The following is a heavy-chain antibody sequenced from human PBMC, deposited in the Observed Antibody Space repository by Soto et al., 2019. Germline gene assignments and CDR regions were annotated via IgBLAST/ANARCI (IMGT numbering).Heavy chain of an antibody. CDR1: GGTFSSYA. CDR3: ARVWQQLANWFDP. CDR2: IIPIFGTA. D-gene: IGHD6-13*01. V-gene: IGHV1-69*13. Sequence: SVKVSCKASGGTFSSYAISWVRQAPGQGLEWMGGIIPIFGTANYARKFQGRVTITADESTSTAYMELSSLRSEDTAVYYCARVWQQLANWFDPWGQGTLVTVSS. J-gene: IGHJ5*02.